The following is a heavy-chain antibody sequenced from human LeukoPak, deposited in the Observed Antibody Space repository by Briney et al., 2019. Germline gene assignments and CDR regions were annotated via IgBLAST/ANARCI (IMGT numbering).Heavy chain of an antibody. J-gene: IGHJ4*02. Sequence: SETLSLTCTVSSGSISSSSYYWGWIRQPPGKGLEWIGNIYYSGSTYYNPSLKSRVTISVDTSKNQFSLKLSSVTAADTAVYYCARHDASGYYGLYWGQGTLVTVSS. D-gene: IGHD3-22*01. CDR1: SGSISSSSYY. V-gene: IGHV4-39*01. CDR3: ARHDASGYYGLY. CDR2: IYYSGST.